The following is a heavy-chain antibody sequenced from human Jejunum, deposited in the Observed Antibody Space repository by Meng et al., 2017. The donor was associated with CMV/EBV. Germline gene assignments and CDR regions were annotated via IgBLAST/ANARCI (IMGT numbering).Heavy chain of an antibody. J-gene: IGHJ3*02. V-gene: IGHV3-23*01. CDR3: GRDPNGDYVGALEM. CDR1: ELTFSKYA. CDR2: ITADGAHT. Sequence: TELTFSKYALTWVRQGPAKGLEWVSSITADGAHTFDADSVKGRITISRDNSRNTLFLQMNSLRVEDTAVYYCGRDPNGDYVGALEMWGQGTMVTVSS. D-gene: IGHD4-17*01.